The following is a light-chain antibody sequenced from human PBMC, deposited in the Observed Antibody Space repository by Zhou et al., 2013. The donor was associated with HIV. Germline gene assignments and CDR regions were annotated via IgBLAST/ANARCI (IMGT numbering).Light chain of an antibody. CDR2: AAS. CDR3: QQSYTTPYT. Sequence: DIQMTQSPSSLSASVGDRVTITCRSSQSISTFLNWYQQKSGKVPKFLIYAASTSLRWVPSRFSGSGSGTDFTLTISSLQPEDFATYYCQQSYTTPYTFGQGTKLEIK. CDR1: QSISTF. V-gene: IGKV1-39*01. J-gene: IGKJ2*01.